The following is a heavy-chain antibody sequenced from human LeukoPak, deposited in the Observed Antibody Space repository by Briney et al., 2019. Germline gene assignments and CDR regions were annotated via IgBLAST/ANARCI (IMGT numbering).Heavy chain of an antibody. CDR1: GGPISSSSYY. CDR2: IYYSGST. D-gene: IGHD3-22*01. CDR3: ASNVQNYYDSSGYLWAYYT. Sequence: SETLSLTCTVSGGPISSSSYYWGWIRQPPGKGLEWIGSIYYSGSTYYNPSLKSRVTISVDTSKNQFSLKLSSVTAADTAVYYCASNVQNYYDSSGYLWAYYTWGQGTLVTVSS. J-gene: IGHJ4*02. V-gene: IGHV4-39*07.